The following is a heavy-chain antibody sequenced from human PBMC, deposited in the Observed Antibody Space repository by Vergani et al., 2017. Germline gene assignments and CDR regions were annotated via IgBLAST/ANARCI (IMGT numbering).Heavy chain of an antibody. Sequence: QVQLQQWGAGVVKPSGTLSLTCAVFGESFSSFYWSWIRQPQGKGLEWIGEINNDGHTNYNPSLERRVTVSRDPAKNQFSLNLMSVTAADTAMYNCAGRQRVNLGGGEIVTKRTFDYWGQGSLFTVSS. V-gene: IGHV4-34*02. D-gene: IGHD3-10*01. J-gene: IGHJ4*02. CDR1: GESFSSFY. CDR2: INNDGHT. CDR3: AGRQRVNLGGGEIVTKRTFDY.